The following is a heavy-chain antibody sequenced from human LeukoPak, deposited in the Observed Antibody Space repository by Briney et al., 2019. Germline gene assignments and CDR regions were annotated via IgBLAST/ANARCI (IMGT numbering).Heavy chain of an antibody. CDR1: GFTFDNSA. D-gene: IGHD5/OR15-5a*01. Sequence: PGGSLRLSCAASGFTFDNSAMYWVRQFPGKGLEWISGISWNSGTIDYASSVKGRLTISRDNAENSLYLQMNSLSTEDTAFYYCAKGVSRIPVRGPLDYWGQGALVTVSS. CDR2: ISWNSGTI. CDR3: AKGVSRIPVRGPLDY. V-gene: IGHV3-9*01. J-gene: IGHJ4*02.